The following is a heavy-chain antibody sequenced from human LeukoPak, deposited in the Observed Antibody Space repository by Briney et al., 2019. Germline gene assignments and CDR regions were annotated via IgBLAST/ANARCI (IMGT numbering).Heavy chain of an antibody. Sequence: GRSLRLSCAASGFTFSSYAMHWVRQAPGKGLEWEAVISYDGSNKYYADSVKGRFTISRDNSKNTLYLQMNSLRAEDTAVYYCVRDFSGYSYAIDYWGQGTLVTVSS. J-gene: IGHJ4*02. CDR1: GFTFSSYA. V-gene: IGHV3-30-3*01. CDR3: VRDFSGYSYAIDY. CDR2: ISYDGSNK. D-gene: IGHD5-18*01.